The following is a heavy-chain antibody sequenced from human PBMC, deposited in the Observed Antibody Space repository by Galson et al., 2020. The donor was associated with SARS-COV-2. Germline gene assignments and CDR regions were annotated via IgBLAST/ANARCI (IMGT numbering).Heavy chain of an antibody. CDR3: AKDARVNDYGDFFDY. J-gene: IGHJ4*02. D-gene: IGHD4-17*01. CDR1: GFTFNSYV. CDR2: ISCSCGST. Sequence: GEYPKIPCAASGFTFNSYVMSWVPQAPGKGPELVSAISCSCGSTYYADSVKGRFTISRDNSKNTLYLQMNSLRAEDTAVYYCAKDARVNDYGDFFDYWGQGTLVTVSS. V-gene: IGHV3-23*01.